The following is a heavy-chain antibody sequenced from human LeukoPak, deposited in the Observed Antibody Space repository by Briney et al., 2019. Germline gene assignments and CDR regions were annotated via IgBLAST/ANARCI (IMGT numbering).Heavy chain of an antibody. V-gene: IGHV1-46*01. Sequence: ASVKVSCKASGYTFTSYYTHWVRQAPGQGLEWMGIINPSGGSTSYAQKFQGRVTITADESTSTAYMELSSLRSEDTAVYYCARGHAYYDNNGYYTYAFDMWGQGTMVTVSS. J-gene: IGHJ3*02. CDR2: INPSGGST. CDR3: ARGHAYYDNNGYYTYAFDM. D-gene: IGHD3-22*01. CDR1: GYTFTSYY.